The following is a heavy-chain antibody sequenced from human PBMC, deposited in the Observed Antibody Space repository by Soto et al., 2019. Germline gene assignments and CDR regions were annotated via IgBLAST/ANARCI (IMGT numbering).Heavy chain of an antibody. J-gene: IGHJ4*02. Sequence: SETLSLTCTVSGGSISSGGYYWSWIRQHPGKGLEGIGYIYYSGSTYYNPSLKSRVTISVDTSKNQLSLKLSPVTAADTAVYYCAANTYYYDSSGYFGYFDYWGQGTLVTVSS. CDR3: AANTYYYDSSGYFGYFDY. D-gene: IGHD3-22*01. V-gene: IGHV4-31*03. CDR2: IYYSGST. CDR1: GGSISSGGYY.